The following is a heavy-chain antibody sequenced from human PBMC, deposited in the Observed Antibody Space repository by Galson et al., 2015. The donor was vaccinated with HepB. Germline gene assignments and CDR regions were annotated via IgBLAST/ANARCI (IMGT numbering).Heavy chain of an antibody. CDR1: GFTFSSYD. J-gene: IGHJ6*02. V-gene: IGHV3-13*04. Sequence: SLRLSCAASGFTFSSYDMHWVRQATGKGLEWVSAIGTAGDTYYPGSVKGRFTISRENAKNSLYLQMNSLRAGDTAVYYCARFDNYYYGMDVWGQGTTVTVSS. CDR2: IGTAGDT. CDR3: ARFDNYYYGMDV.